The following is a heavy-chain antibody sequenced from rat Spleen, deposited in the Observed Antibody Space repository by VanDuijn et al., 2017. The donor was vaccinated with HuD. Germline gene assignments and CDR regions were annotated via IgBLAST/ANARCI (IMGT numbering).Heavy chain of an antibody. CDR3: ARHRNLGYWHFDF. D-gene: IGHD4-6*01. V-gene: IGHV5-25*01. CDR2: ISPNGAIT. J-gene: IGHJ1*01. CDR1: GFTFSNYD. Sequence: EVQLVESGGGLVQPGRSLKLSCAASGFTFSNYDMAWVRQAPTKGLDWVASISPNGAITYYRDSVKGRFTVSRDNAKTTLFLQMDSLRSEDTATYYCARHRNLGYWHFDFWGPGTMVTVSS.